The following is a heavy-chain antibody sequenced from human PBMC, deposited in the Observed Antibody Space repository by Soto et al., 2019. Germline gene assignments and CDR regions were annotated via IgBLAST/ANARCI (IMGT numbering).Heavy chain of an antibody. V-gene: IGHV1-2*04. CDR3: ERGYAAMVTLRLGP. D-gene: IGHD5-18*01. J-gene: IGHJ5*02. CDR1: GYTFNGYY. CDR2: INPNSGGT. Sequence: ASVKVSCKASGYTFNGYYMHWVRQAPGQGLEWMGWINPNSGGTNYAQKFQGWVTMTRDTSISTAYMELSRLRSDDTAVYYCERGYAAMVTLRLGPWGQGTLVIVSS.